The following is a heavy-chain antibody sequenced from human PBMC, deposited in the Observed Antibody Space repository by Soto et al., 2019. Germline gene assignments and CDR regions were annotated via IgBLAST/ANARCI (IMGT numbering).Heavy chain of an antibody. J-gene: IGHJ4*02. CDR3: ARDPIRRGYFDY. D-gene: IGHD2-2*02. V-gene: IGHV4-34*01. Sequence: SETLSLTCAVYGGSFSGYYWSWIRQPPGKGLEWIGEINHSGSTNYNPSLKSRVTISVDTSKNKFSLKLSSVTAADTAVYYCARDPIRRGYFDYWGQGNLVTVSS. CDR1: GGSFSGYY. CDR2: INHSGST.